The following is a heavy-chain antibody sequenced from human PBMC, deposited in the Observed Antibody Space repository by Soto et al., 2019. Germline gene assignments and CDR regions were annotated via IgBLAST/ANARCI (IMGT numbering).Heavy chain of an antibody. D-gene: IGHD3-16*02. Sequence: FGPTLVNPTETLTLTCTFSGFSLTTRGVGVGWIRQPPGKALEWLAVIYWDDDKRYSPSLKTRLVLTKDTPKNQVVLTMTNMGSVDTATYFCAHIVITFGGVVADDAFDVWGQGTMVTVSS. CDR2: IYWDDDK. J-gene: IGHJ3*01. CDR1: GFSLTTRGVG. V-gene: IGHV2-5*02. CDR3: AHIVITFGGVVADDAFDV.